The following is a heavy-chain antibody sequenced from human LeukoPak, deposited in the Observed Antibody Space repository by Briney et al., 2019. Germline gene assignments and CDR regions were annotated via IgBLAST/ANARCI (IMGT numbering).Heavy chain of an antibody. Sequence: GGSLRLSCAASGFTFSSYEMNWVRQAPGKGLEWVSYISGSGSTIYYADSAKGRFTISRDNAKNSLYLQMNSLRAEATAFYYCAKRSSGWHYYFDYWGQGTLVTVSS. J-gene: IGHJ4*02. CDR3: AKRSSGWHYYFDY. CDR1: GFTFSSYE. D-gene: IGHD6-19*01. CDR2: ISGSGSTI. V-gene: IGHV3-48*03.